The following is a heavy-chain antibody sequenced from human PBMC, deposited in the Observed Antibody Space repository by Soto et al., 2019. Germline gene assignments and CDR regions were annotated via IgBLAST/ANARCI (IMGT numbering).Heavy chain of an antibody. CDR3: ARGNLRSIRWSRNPFDY. CDR1: GGSFSGYY. D-gene: IGHD6-13*01. V-gene: IGHV4-34*01. J-gene: IGHJ4*02. CDR2: INHSGST. Sequence: PSETLSLTCAVYGGSFSGYYWSWIRQPPGKGLEWIGEINHSGSTNYNPSLKSRVTISVDTSKNQFSLKLSSVTAADTAVYYCARGNLRSIRWSRNPFDYWGQGTLVTVSS.